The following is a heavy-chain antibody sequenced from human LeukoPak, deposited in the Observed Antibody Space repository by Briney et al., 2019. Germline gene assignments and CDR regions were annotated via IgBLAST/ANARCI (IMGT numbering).Heavy chain of an antibody. V-gene: IGHV2-5*02. CDR3: ARNIAGKGNFDY. J-gene: IGHJ4*02. CDR2: IYWDDDK. CDR1: GFSLSSSGLG. D-gene: IGHD6-13*01. Sequence: SGPTLVKPTQTLTLTCSFSGFSLSSSGLGVGWIRQPPGKALGWLALIYWDDDKRYSPSLKSRLIISKDTSKNQIVLTMTNMDPVDTATYYCARNIAGKGNFDYWGQGTLVPVSS.